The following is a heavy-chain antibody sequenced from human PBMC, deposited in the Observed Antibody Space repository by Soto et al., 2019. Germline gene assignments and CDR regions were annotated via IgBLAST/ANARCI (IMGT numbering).Heavy chain of an antibody. V-gene: IGHV4-34*01. Sequence: QVQLQQWGAGLLKPSETLSLTCAVYGGSFSGYYWSWIRQPPGKGLEWIGEINHCGSTNYNPSLKRRATIAPNPTKHHFPQELSAVTAADTTVYYWSSPPVEATTGSFDPWGQGTLIAVSS. CDR3: SSPPVEATTGSFDP. CDR1: GGSFSGYY. J-gene: IGHJ5*02. D-gene: IGHD1-26*01. CDR2: INHCGST.